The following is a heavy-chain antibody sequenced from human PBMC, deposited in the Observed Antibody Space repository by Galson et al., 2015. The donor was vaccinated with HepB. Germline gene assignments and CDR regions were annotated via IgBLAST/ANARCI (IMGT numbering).Heavy chain of an antibody. J-gene: IGHJ2*01. CDR2: MNPNSGNT. V-gene: IGHV1-8*01. Sequence: SVKVSCKASGYTFTSYDINWVRQATGQGLEWMGWMNPNSGNTGYAQKFQGRVTMTRNTSISTAYMELSSLRSEDTAVYYCARVYSYYDFWSGFLYWYFDLWGRGTLVTVSS. D-gene: IGHD3-3*01. CDR3: ARVYSYYDFWSGFLYWYFDL. CDR1: GYTFTSYD.